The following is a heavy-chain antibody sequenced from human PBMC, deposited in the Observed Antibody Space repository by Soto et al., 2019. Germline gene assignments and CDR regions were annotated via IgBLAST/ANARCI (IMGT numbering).Heavy chain of an antibody. CDR2: INHSGST. J-gene: IGHJ6*02. CDR1: GGSFSGYY. D-gene: IGHD3-10*01. Sequence: KASETLSLTCAVYGGSFSGYYWSWIRQPPGKGLEWIGEINHSGSTNYNPSLKSRVTISVDTSKNQFSLKLSSVTAADTAVYYCARGRVRGVIRYYYYGMDVWGQGTTVTVSS. CDR3: ARGRVRGVIRYYYYGMDV. V-gene: IGHV4-34*01.